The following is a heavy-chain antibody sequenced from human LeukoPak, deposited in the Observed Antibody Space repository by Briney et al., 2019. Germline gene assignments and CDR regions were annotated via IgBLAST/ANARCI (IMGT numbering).Heavy chain of an antibody. CDR3: AREGYYDSSGYFFDY. CDR2: IIPIFGTA. Sequence: VASVKVSCKASGGTFSSYAISWVRQAPGQGLEWMGGIIPIFGTASYAQKFQGRVTITADESTSTAYMELSSLGSEDTAVYYCAREGYYDSSGYFFDYWGQGTLVTVSS. D-gene: IGHD3-22*01. J-gene: IGHJ4*02. CDR1: GGTFSSYA. V-gene: IGHV1-69*13.